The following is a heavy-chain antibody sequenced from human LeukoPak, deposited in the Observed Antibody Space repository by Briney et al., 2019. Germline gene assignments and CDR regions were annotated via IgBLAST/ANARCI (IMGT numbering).Heavy chain of an antibody. D-gene: IGHD3-10*01. CDR3: ARSFSMVRVVTVIFAH. J-gene: IGHJ4*02. CDR2: IYPGDSTT. Sequence: PGESLKISCQASGYSFTNYWIGWVRQLPGKGLEWMGIIYPGDSTTIYSPSFEGQVTMSADKSISTAYLQWSSLKASDTAKYYCARSFSMVRVVTVIFAHWGQGTLVTVSS. V-gene: IGHV5-51*01. CDR1: GYSFTNYW.